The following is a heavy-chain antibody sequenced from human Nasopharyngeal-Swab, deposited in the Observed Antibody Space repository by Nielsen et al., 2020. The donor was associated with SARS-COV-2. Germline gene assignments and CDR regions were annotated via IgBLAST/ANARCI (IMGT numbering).Heavy chain of an antibody. J-gene: IGHJ3*02. V-gene: IGHV4-31*02. CDR3: ARETIPYDSSGFDAFDI. Sequence: RQAPGKGLEWIGYIYYSGSTYYDPSPKSRVTISVDTSKNQFSLKLSSVTAADTAVYYCARETIPYDSSGFDAFDIWGQGTMVTVSS. D-gene: IGHD3-22*01. CDR2: IYYSGST.